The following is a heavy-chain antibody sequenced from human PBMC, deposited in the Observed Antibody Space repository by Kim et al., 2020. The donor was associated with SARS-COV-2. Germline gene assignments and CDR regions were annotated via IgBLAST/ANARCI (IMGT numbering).Heavy chain of an antibody. D-gene: IGHD3-10*01. CDR1: GYTLTSYY. CDR2: INPSGGST. V-gene: IGHV1-46*01. J-gene: IGHJ6*02. CDR3: ARDLNTMVRGVIIPPYYYGMDV. Sequence: ASVKVSCKASGYTLTSYYMHWVRQAPGQGLEWMGLINPSGGSTSYAQKFQGRVTMTRDTSTSTVYMELSSLRSEDTAVYYCARDLNTMVRGVIIPPYYYGMDVWGQGTTVTVSS.